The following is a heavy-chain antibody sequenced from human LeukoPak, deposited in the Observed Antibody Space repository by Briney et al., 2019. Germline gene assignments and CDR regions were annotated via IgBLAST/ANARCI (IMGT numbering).Heavy chain of an antibody. D-gene: IGHD5-18*01. Sequence: GGSLRLSCTASGFTFSSYAMSWVRQAPGKGLEWVSAISGSGGSTYYADSVKGRFTVSRDNSTNTLYLPLNSLRAEDTAVYYYAKERYSYGDSTGYFDYWVQGTLVTVSS. V-gene: IGHV3-23*01. J-gene: IGHJ4*02. CDR1: GFTFSSYA. CDR3: AKERYSYGDSTGYFDY. CDR2: ISGSGGST.